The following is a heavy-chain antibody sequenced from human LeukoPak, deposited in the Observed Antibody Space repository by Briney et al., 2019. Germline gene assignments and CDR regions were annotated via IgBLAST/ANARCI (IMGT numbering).Heavy chain of an antibody. J-gene: IGHJ6*02. CDR1: GYTFTGYY. Sequence: ASVKVSCKASGYTFTGYYMHWVRQAPGQGLEWMGWINPNSGGTNYAQKFQGRVTMTRDTSISTAYMELSRLRSDDTAVYYCARDGSSGTVTSPYYYHYGMDVWGQGTTVTVSS. D-gene: IGHD4-11*01. V-gene: IGHV1-2*02. CDR2: INPNSGGT. CDR3: ARDGSSGTVTSPYYYHYGMDV.